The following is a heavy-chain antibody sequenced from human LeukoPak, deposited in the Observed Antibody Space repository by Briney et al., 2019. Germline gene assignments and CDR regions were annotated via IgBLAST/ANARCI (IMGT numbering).Heavy chain of an antibody. J-gene: IGHJ4*02. CDR1: GYSISRGYY. V-gene: IGHV4-38-2*01. CDR2: IYHRGST. D-gene: IGHD6-13*01. CDR3: ASTIAAAANFDY. Sequence: PSETLSLTFAVSGYSISRGYYWGGSRQPPGKGLGGSGSIYHRGSTYYNPSLKSRVTISVDTFKIHFSLTLSSVTAADTAVYYCASTIAAAANFDYWGQGTLVTVSS.